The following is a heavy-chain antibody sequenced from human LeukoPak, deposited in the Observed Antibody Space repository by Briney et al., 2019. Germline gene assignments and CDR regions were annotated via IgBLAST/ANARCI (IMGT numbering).Heavy chain of an antibody. CDR3: ARDFSGY. V-gene: IGHV3-66*01. D-gene: IGHD3-10*01. J-gene: IGHJ4*01. Sequence: PGGSLRLSCVVSGATVNSNYMSWVRQDEGKGLEWGSVIYSGGSTYYAASVKGRFTISRDISKNTLYLQMNDLRAEDTAVYYCARDFSGYWGQGTLVTVSS. CDR1: GATVNSNY. CDR2: IYSGGST.